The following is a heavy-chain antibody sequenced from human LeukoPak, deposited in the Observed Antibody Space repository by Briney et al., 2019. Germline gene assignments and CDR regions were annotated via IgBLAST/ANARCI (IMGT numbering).Heavy chain of an antibody. J-gene: IGHJ6*02. CDR2: IKQDGSEK. V-gene: IGHV3-7*03. CDR1: GFTFSSYW. D-gene: IGHD6-6*01. Sequence: GGSLRLSCAASGFTFSSYWMSWVRQAPGKGLEWVANIKQDGSEKYYVDSVKGRFTISRDNAKNSLYLQMNSLRAEDTAVYYCARISSSSEGHYYYYYGMDVWGQGTTVTVSS. CDR3: ARISSSSEGHYYYYYGMDV.